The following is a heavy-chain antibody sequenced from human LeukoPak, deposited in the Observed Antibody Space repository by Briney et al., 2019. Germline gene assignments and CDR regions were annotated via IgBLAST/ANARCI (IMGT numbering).Heavy chain of an antibody. J-gene: IGHJ3*02. V-gene: IGHV3-48*02. Sequence: GGSLRLSCAVSGFTFRGYDMDGLRQAPGKGLEWLSYISSSGRIYYADSVKGRFTISRDNAENSLYLQMTSLRDDATAMYYCARDMGGPATTDASDIWGQGTMVTVSS. CDR1: GFTFRGYD. CDR2: ISSSGRI. D-gene: IGHD3-16*01. CDR3: ARDMGGPATTDASDI.